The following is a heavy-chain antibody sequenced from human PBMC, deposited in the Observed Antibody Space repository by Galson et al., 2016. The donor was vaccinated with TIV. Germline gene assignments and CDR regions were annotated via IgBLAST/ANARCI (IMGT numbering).Heavy chain of an antibody. CDR1: GFTFSGYA. CDR3: ARTTPPPVSSNGWNDAFDF. Sequence: LRLSCAASGFTFSGYAMSWVRQAPGKGLEWVSVVTGRSRSTHYADSVRGRFTISRDNSWNTLSLQMNSLRVEDTAVYFCARTTPPPVSSNGWNDAFDFWGQGTIVTVSS. V-gene: IGHV3-23*01. D-gene: IGHD6-19*01. CDR2: VTGRSRST. J-gene: IGHJ3*01.